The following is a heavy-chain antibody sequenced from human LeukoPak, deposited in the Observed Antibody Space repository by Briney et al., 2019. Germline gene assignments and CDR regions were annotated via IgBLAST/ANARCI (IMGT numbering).Heavy chain of an antibody. CDR2: INHSGST. D-gene: IGHD3-22*01. CDR3: ARGFAYYGSSGYPYYFDY. J-gene: IGHJ4*02. Sequence: PSETLSLTCAVYGGSFSGYYWSWIRQPPGKGLEWIGEINHSGSTNYNPSLKSRVTISVDTSKNQFSLKLSSVTAADTAVYYCARGFAYYGSSGYPYYFDYWGQGTLVTVSS. V-gene: IGHV4-34*01. CDR1: GGSFSGYY.